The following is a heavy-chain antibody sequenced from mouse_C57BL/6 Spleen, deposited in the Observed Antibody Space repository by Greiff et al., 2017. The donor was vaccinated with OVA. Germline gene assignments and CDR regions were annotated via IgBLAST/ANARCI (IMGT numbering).Heavy chain of an antibody. D-gene: IGHD3-3*01. CDR1: GFTFSSYG. Sequence: EVQLVESGGDLVKPGGSLKLSCAASGFTFSSYGMSWVRQTPDKRLEWVATISSGGSYTYYPDSVKGRFTISRDNAKNTLYLQMSSLKSEDTAMYYCARHGDGDAMDYWGQGTSVTVSS. CDR2: ISSGGSYT. J-gene: IGHJ4*01. V-gene: IGHV5-6*01. CDR3: ARHGDGDAMDY.